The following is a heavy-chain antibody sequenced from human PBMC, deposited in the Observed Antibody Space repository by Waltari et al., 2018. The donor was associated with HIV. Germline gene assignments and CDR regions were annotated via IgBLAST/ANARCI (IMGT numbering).Heavy chain of an antibody. J-gene: IGHJ6*02. V-gene: IGHV1-2*02. Sequence: QVELVQSGAGVKNPGASVKVSCTASGYTFTDNYIHWLRQAPGHGLEWMGWINPKSGGTKHAQKFQGRVTMTRDTSMSTVYMEVSRLTSDDTAVYYCARGGASTTPRDYNYYGLDVWGQGTTVTVSS. CDR2: INPKSGGT. CDR3: ARGGASTTPRDYNYYGLDV. CDR1: GYTFTDNY. D-gene: IGHD2-2*01.